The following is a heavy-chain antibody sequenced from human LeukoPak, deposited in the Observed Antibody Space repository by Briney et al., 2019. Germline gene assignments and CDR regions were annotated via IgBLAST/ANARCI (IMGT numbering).Heavy chain of an antibody. CDR3: ARDGRVGATIVWFDP. CDR2: ISSSSSYI. J-gene: IGHJ5*02. Sequence: GGSLRLSCAASGFIFSTYNMNWVRQAPGKGLEWVSSISSSSSYIYYADSVKGRFTISRDNAKNSLYLQMNSLRAEDTAVYYCARDGRVGATIVWFDPWGQGTLVTVSS. V-gene: IGHV3-21*01. D-gene: IGHD1-26*01. CDR1: GFIFSTYN.